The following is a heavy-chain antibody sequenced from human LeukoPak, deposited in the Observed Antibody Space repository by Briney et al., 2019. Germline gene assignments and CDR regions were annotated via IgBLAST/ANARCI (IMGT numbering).Heavy chain of an antibody. D-gene: IGHD5-24*01. Sequence: GGSLRLSCVASGFTFSSYEMNWVRQAPGKGLEWLSYITSSDSTTHYADSVKGRFTISRDNSKNTLYLQMNSLRAEDTAVYYCARDTDGWGFDYWGQGTLVTVSS. CDR2: ITSSDSTT. J-gene: IGHJ4*02. CDR3: ARDTDGWGFDY. V-gene: IGHV3-48*03. CDR1: GFTFSSYE.